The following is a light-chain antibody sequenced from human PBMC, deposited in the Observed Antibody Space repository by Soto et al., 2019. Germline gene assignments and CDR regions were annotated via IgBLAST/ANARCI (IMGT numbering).Light chain of an antibody. J-gene: IGLJ1*01. CDR1: TSNNGNKY. CDR3: GSWDHSVSGFV. Sequence: QSVLTQPPSVSAAPGQKVTISCSGSTSNNGNKYVSWFQQLPGTAPKLIIYQSNRRPSGIPDRFSGSKSGTSATLGITGLQTGDEADHYCGSWDHSVSGFVFGTGTKVTVL. V-gene: IGLV1-51*02. CDR2: QSN.